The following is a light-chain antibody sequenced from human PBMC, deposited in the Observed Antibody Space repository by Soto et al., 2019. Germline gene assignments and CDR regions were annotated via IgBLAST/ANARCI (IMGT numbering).Light chain of an antibody. CDR2: AAS. Sequence: EIVLTQSPCTLSLSPGERATLSCRASQSVSSSYLVWHQQKPGQAPRLLIYAASRRATGIPDRFSGSGSGTDFTLIISSLEPEDFAVYYCQQRANWPLTFGGGTKVDIK. CDR1: QSVSSSY. V-gene: IGKV3D-20*02. CDR3: QQRANWPLT. J-gene: IGKJ4*01.